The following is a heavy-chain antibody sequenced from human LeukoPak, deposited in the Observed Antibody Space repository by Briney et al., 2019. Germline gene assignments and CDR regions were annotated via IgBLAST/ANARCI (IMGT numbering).Heavy chain of an antibody. V-gene: IGHV4-59*01. CDR1: GGSISSYY. J-gene: IGHJ4*02. D-gene: IGHD5-18*01. CDR3: ARTPYSYGNYFDY. CDR2: IYYSGST. Sequence: SETLSLTCTVSGGSISSYYWSWIRQPPGKGLGWIGYIYYSGSTNYNPSLKSRVTISVDTSKNQFSLKLSSVTAADTAVYYCARTPYSYGNYFDYWGQGTLVTVSS.